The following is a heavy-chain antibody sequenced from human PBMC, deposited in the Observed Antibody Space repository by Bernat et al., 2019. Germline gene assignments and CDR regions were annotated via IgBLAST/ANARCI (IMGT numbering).Heavy chain of an antibody. V-gene: IGHV3-49*04. D-gene: IGHD2/OR15-2a*01. Sequence: EVQLVESGGGLVQPGRSLRLSCTASGFTFGDYAMSWVRQAPGKGLEWVGFIRSKAYGGTKEYAASVKGRFTISRDDSKSIAYLQMNSLETEDTAVYYCTSDGKNIPRDYYYYYYIDVWGKGTTVTVSS. J-gene: IGHJ6*03. CDR2: IRSKAYGGTK. CDR3: TSDGKNIPRDYYYYYYIDV. CDR1: GFTFGDYA.